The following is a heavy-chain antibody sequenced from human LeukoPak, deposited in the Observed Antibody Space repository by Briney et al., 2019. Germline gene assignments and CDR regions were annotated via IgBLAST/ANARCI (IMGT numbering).Heavy chain of an antibody. Sequence: GASVKVSCKASGYTFTSYYMHWVRQAPGQGLEWMGIINPSGGSTSYAQKFQGRVTMTRDTSISTAYMELSRLRSDDTAVYYCARGDHYDVLTGFQTPSHLSDYWGQGTLVTVSS. D-gene: IGHD3-9*01. CDR1: GYTFTSYY. CDR2: INPSGGST. CDR3: ARGDHYDVLTGFQTPSHLSDY. J-gene: IGHJ4*02. V-gene: IGHV1-46*01.